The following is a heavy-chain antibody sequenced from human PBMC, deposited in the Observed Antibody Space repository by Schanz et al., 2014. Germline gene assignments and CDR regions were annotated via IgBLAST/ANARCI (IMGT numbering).Heavy chain of an antibody. CDR1: GFSFVDAW. CDR2: IYINSGST. D-gene: IGHD5-12*01. CDR3: ARDEGRDGYNLAFDV. J-gene: IGHJ3*01. V-gene: IGHV3-23*04. Sequence: VQLVESGGGMVQPGGSLRLSCAASGFSFVDAWMSWVRQAPGKGLEWVSSIYINSGSTNYADSVKGRFIISRDSSKNTLFLQMNSLRAEDTAVYFCARDEGRDGYNLAFDVWGQGTLVTVSS.